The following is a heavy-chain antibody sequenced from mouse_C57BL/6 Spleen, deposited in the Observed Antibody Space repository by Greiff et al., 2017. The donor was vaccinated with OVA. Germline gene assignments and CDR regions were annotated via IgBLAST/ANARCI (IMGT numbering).Heavy chain of an antibody. CDR3: TRRDYGSSYGY. CDR1: GYTFTDYE. V-gene: IGHV1-15*01. J-gene: IGHJ2*01. Sequence: VQLQQSGAELVRPGASVTLSCKASGYTFTDYEMHWVKQTPVHGLEWIGAIDPETGGTAYNQKFKGKAILTADKSSSTAYMELRSLTSEDAAVYYGTRRDYGSSYGYWGQGTTLTVSS. CDR2: IDPETGGT. D-gene: IGHD1-1*01.